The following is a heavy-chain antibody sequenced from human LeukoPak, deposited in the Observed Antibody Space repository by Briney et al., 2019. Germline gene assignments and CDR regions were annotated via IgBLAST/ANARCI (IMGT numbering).Heavy chain of an antibody. CDR2: IYYSGST. CDR3: ARHPTGVVAATSYFDY. CDR1: GGSISSYY. V-gene: IGHV4-59*01. D-gene: IGHD2-15*01. Sequence: SETLSLTCTVSGGSISSYYWSWIRRPPGKGLEWIGYIYYSGSTNYNPSLKSRVTISVDTSKNQFSLKLSSVTAADTAVYYCARHPTGVVAATSYFDYWGQGTLVTVSS. J-gene: IGHJ4*02.